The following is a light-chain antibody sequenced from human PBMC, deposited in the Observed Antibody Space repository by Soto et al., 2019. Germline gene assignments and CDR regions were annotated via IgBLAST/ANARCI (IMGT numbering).Light chain of an antibody. J-gene: IGKJ4*01. CDR2: KAS. CDR1: QSISSW. CDR3: QQYSSYVT. V-gene: IGKV1-5*03. Sequence: DIQMTQSPSTLSASLGDRVTITCRASQSISSWLAWYQQKPGKAPNLLIYKASNLESGVPPRFSGSGSGTEFTLTISSLQPDDFATYYCQQYSSYVTFGGGTKVEIK.